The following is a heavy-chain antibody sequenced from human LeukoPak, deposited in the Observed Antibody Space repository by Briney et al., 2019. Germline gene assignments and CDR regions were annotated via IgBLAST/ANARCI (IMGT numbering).Heavy chain of an antibody. CDR2: ISYDGSNK. J-gene: IGHJ3*02. V-gene: IGHV3-30*18. Sequence: GGSLRLSCAPSGFTFSSYGMHWVRQAPGRGLGWVAVISYDGSNKYYADSVKGRFTISRDNSKNTLYLQMNSLRAEDTAVYYCAKDGGVGAFDIWGQGTMVTVSS. CDR1: GFTFSSYG. D-gene: IGHD3-16*01. CDR3: AKDGGVGAFDI.